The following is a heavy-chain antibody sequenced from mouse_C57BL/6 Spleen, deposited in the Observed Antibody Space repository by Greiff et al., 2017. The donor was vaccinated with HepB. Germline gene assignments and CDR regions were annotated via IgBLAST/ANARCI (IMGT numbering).Heavy chain of an antibody. CDR2: IWWVYDK. V-gene: IGHV8-8*01. CDR1: GFSLSTFGLG. Sequence: VTLKESGPGILQPSQTLSLTCSFSGFSLSTFGLGVGWFRQPSGKGLEWLAHIWWVYDKYYNPALKSRLTISKDTSKNQVFLKFANVDTADTATYDCARPQTAHGFAYWGQGTLVTVSA. CDR3: ARPQTAHGFAY. D-gene: IGHD3-2*02. J-gene: IGHJ3*01.